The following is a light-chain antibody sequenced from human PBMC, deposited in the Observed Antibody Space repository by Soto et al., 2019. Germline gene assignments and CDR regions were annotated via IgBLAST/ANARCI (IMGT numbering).Light chain of an antibody. CDR2: DVT. Sequence: QSALTQPASVSGSPGQSITISCTGTSSDVGGYKYVPWYQLHPGTAPKLVIYDVTNRPSGVSNRFSGSKSGITASLTISGLQSEDEADYYCSSYTSGSTVIFGGGTKLTVL. V-gene: IGLV2-14*01. CDR3: SSYTSGSTVI. CDR1: SSDVGGYKY. J-gene: IGLJ2*01.